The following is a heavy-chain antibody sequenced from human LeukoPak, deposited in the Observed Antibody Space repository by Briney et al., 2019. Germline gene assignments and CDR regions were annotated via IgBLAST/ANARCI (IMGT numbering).Heavy chain of an antibody. CDR3: ARDFLYGDYGHVAFDV. CDR1: GFTFSSYG. Sequence: PGRSLRLSCAASGFTFSSYGMHWVRQAPGKGLEWVAVIWYDGSNKYYADSVKGRFTISRDNSKNTLYLQMNSLRAEDTAVYYCARDFLYGDYGHVAFDVWGQGTMVTVSS. V-gene: IGHV3-33*01. J-gene: IGHJ3*01. CDR2: IWYDGSNK. D-gene: IGHD4-17*01.